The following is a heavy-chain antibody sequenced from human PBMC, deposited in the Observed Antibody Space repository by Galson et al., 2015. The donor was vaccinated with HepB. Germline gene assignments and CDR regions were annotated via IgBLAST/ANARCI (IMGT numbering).Heavy chain of an antibody. CDR1: GYTFTGYY. CDR3: ASATALLYYYYGMDV. J-gene: IGHJ6*02. CDR2: INPNSGGT. D-gene: IGHD1-26*01. V-gene: IGHV1-2*02. Sequence: SVKVSCKASGYTFTGYYMHWVRQAPGQGLEWMGWINPNSGGTNYAQKFQGRVTMTRDTSISTAYMELSRLRSDDTAVYYCASATALLYYYYGMDVWGQGTTVTVSS.